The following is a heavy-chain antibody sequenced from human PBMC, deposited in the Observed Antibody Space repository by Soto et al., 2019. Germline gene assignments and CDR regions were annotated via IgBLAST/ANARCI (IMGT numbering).Heavy chain of an antibody. D-gene: IGHD2-15*01. CDR2: MNHSGST. V-gene: IGHV4-34*01. J-gene: IGHJ4*02. CDR1: GGSFSGYY. Sequence: QVQLQQWGAGLLKPSETLSLTCAVYGGSFSGYYWSWIRKPPGKGLELIGEMNHSGSTNYNPSLNSRIAIYVEPSSIHFSLSLSSVTAAVTSVYSCERAAHRCCSGGSCYSGRDYWGQGTLVTVSS. CDR3: ERAAHRCCSGGSCYSGRDY.